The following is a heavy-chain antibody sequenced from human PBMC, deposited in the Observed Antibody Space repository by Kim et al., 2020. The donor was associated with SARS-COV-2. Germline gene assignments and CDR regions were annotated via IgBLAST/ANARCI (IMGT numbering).Heavy chain of an antibody. CDR3: GSFEMTGIGGRGWFDP. V-gene: IGHV4-39*02. J-gene: IGHJ5*02. CDR1: GGSISRSNSH. D-gene: IGHD1-1*01. Sequence: SETLSLTCTVSGGSISRSNSHWVWIRQPPGKGLEWIGSVYYSGSTFYNPSLKSRVTISVDTSENHLSLKLTTVTAADTSLYYCGSFEMTGIGGRGWFDP. CDR2: VYYSGST.